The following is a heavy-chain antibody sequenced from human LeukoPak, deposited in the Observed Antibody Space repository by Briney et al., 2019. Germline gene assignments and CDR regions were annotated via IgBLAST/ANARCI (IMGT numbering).Heavy chain of an antibody. D-gene: IGHD1-26*01. Sequence: PGGSLRLSWAASGFTFSGYSMNWVRQAPGKGLEWVSYITSSSSAICYADSVKGRFTISRDNAKNSLYLQMNSLRAEDTAVYYCARVRGSYHFDYWGQGTLVTVSS. CDR2: ITSSSSAI. V-gene: IGHV3-48*01. CDR1: GFTFSGYS. CDR3: ARVRGSYHFDY. J-gene: IGHJ4*02.